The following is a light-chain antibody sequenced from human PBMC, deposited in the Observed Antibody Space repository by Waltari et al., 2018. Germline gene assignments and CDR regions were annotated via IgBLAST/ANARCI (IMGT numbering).Light chain of an antibody. CDR1: SNDVGGYNS. J-gene: IGLJ2*01. CDR3: SSQSSNDVVL. V-gene: IGLV2-14*01. Sequence: QSALTQPASVSGSPGQSVTIFCAGTSNDVGGYNSVSWYQEHPGLAPRFIIYDVSDRPSGVAVLLSGSKSGNTASLTISGIQSEDDADYYCSSQSSNDVVLFGGGTKLTVL. CDR2: DVS.